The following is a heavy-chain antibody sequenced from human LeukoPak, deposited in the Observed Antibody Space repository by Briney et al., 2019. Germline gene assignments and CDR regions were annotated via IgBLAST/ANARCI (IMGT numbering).Heavy chain of an antibody. CDR1: GGPISSYY. Sequence: PSETLSLTCTVSGGPISSYYWSWTGQPPGKGLEWIGYIYYSGSTNSNPSLKSRVTMSVDTSMNQSSLKLSSVTAADTAVYYCASTVVTRIGYAFDIWGQGTMVTVSS. J-gene: IGHJ3*02. V-gene: IGHV4-59*12. D-gene: IGHD2-15*01. CDR3: ASTVVTRIGYAFDI. CDR2: IYYSGST.